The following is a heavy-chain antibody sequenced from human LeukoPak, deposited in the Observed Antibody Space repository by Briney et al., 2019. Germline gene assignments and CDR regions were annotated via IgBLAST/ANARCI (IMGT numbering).Heavy chain of an antibody. CDR3: ARDSSDTVAEYYFDY. J-gene: IGHJ4*02. Sequence: GKSLRLSCAASGFTFSSYSIHWVRQAPGKGLEWVAVISYDGSSKDYADSVTGRLTISRDNSKNTLYLQMHSLRAEDTALYYCARDSSDTVAEYYFDYWGQGTLVTVSS. CDR2: ISYDGSSK. V-gene: IGHV3-30-3*01. D-gene: IGHD5-12*01. CDR1: GFTFSSYS.